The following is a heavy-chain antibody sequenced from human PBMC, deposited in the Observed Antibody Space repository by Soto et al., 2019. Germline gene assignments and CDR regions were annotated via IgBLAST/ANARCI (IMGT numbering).Heavy chain of an antibody. CDR2: IWYDGSNK. Sequence: QVQLVESGGGVVQPGRSLRLSCAASGFTFSSYGMHWVRQAPGKGLEGVAVIWYDGSNKYYADSVKRRFTITRDKSKNTLYLKMNSLSAEDTAVYYCARDLFDIVVVPAAQDNYYGMDVWGQGTTVTVSS. D-gene: IGHD2-2*01. J-gene: IGHJ6*02. CDR1: GFTFSSYG. CDR3: ARDLFDIVVVPAAQDNYYGMDV. V-gene: IGHV3-33*01.